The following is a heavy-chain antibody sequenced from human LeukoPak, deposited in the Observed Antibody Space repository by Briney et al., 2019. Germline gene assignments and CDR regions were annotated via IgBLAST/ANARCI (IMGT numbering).Heavy chain of an antibody. CDR3: ARDRPNYYHSSGHYYRRDGDF. J-gene: IGHJ4*02. Sequence: ASVKVSCKASGYTFTSYGISWVRQAPGQGLEWMGWISAYNGNTNYAQKLQGRVTMTTDKSTSTAYMELRSLRSDDTAVYYCARDRPNYYHSSGHYYRRDGDFWGQGTLVTVSS. CDR2: ISAYNGNT. D-gene: IGHD3-22*01. V-gene: IGHV1-18*01. CDR1: GYTFTSYG.